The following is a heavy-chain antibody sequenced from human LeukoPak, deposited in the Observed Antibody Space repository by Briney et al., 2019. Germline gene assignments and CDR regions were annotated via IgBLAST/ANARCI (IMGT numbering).Heavy chain of an antibody. D-gene: IGHD5-12*01. CDR3: ARDILTGGYSGYVNAFDI. CDR2: IWYDGSNK. Sequence: GGSLRLSCAASGFTFSSYGMHWVRQAPGKGLEWVAVIWYDGSNKYYADSVKGRFTISRDNSKNTLYLQMNSLRAEDTAVYYCARDILTGGYSGYVNAFDIWGQGTMVTVSS. J-gene: IGHJ3*02. CDR1: GFTFSSYG. V-gene: IGHV3-33*01.